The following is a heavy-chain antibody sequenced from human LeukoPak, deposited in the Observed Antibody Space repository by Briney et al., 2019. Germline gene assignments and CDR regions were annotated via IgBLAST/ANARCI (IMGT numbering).Heavy chain of an antibody. CDR1: GFTFSSYS. CDR2: ISSSSSYI. J-gene: IGHJ4*02. Sequence: GGSLRLSCAASGFTFSSYSMNWVRQAPGKGLEWVSSISSSSSYIYYADSVKGRLTISRDNAKNSLYLQMNSLRAEDTAVYYCARDDGFGESVSFDYWGQGTLVAVSS. CDR3: ARDDGFGESVSFDY. D-gene: IGHD3-10*01. V-gene: IGHV3-21*01.